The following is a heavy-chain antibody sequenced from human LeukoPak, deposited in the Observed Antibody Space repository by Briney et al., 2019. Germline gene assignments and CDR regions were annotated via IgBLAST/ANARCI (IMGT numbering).Heavy chain of an antibody. CDR1: GGTLSGYY. CDR3: ARGSLSIAVALDY. J-gene: IGHJ4*02. Sequence: SETLSLTCAVYGGTLSGYYWSWIRQPPGKGQEWMGEINHSGSTNYNPSLKIRVTISVDTSKIQFSLKLSSVTAADTAVYYGARGSLSIAVALDYWGQGTLVTVSS. CDR2: INHSGST. D-gene: IGHD6-19*01. V-gene: IGHV4-34*01.